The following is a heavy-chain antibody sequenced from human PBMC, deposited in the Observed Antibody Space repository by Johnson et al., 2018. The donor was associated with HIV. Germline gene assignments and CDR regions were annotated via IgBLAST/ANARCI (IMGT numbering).Heavy chain of an antibody. J-gene: IGHJ3*02. CDR1: GFTFSDYY. CDR3: ARDNSSSWYRGFGGAFDI. D-gene: IGHD6-13*01. CDR2: ISSSGSTI. V-gene: IGHV3-11*04. Sequence: QVQLVESGGGLVKPGGSLRLSCAASGFTFSDYYMSWIRQAPGKGLEWVSYISSSGSTIYYADSVKVRFTISRDNAKNSLYLQMNSLRAEDTAVYYCARDNSSSWYRGFGGAFDIWGQGTMVTVSS.